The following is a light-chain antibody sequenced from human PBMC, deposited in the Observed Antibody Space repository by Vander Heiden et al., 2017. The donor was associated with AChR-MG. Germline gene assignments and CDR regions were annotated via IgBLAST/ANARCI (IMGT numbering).Light chain of an antibody. Sequence: SYVLTQPPSVSVAPGKTARITCGGNNIGSKSVHWYQQKPGQAPVAVIYHDSDRPSGIPERFSGSNYGNTAILTISRVEAGDEADYYCQVWDTSTDHPVFGGGTKLTVL. CDR2: HDS. V-gene: IGLV3-21*04. CDR1: NIGSKS. CDR3: QVWDTSTDHPV. J-gene: IGLJ2*01.